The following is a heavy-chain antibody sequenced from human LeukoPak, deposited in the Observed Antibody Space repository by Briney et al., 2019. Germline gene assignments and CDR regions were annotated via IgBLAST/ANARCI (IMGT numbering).Heavy chain of an antibody. J-gene: IGHJ5*02. D-gene: IGHD6-6*01. V-gene: IGHV3-7*01. CDR1: GFTFSRYW. Sequence: GGSLRLSCAASGFTFSRYWMSWVRQAPGKGLEWVANIKQGGSEKYYVDSVKGRFTISRDNAKNSLYLQMNSLRAEDTAVYYCARDSEYSISLYNWFDLWGQGTLVTVSS. CDR3: ARDSEYSISLYNWFDL. CDR2: IKQGGSEK.